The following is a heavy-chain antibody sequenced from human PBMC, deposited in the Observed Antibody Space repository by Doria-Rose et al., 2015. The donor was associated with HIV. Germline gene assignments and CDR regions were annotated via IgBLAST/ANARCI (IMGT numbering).Heavy chain of an antibody. CDR1: GASVSSRGYY. Sequence: QVQLQESGPGLVKPSETLSLTCSVSGASVSSRGYYRNWIRQVPGKGLESLGYTYYTGTSDYSPSLKSRLNMAVDTSKNRSSLKLSFVTVADTAVYYCARMGSYRELDYWGQGALVIVSA. CDR2: TYYTGTS. V-gene: IGHV4-31*03. J-gene: IGHJ4*02. CDR3: ARMGSYRELDY. D-gene: IGHD3-3*01.